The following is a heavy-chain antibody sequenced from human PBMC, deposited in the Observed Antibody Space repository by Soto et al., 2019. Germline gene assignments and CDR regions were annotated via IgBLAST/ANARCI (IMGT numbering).Heavy chain of an antibody. J-gene: IGHJ3*02. D-gene: IGHD5-12*01. Sequence: SETLSLTCTVSGGSISSYYWSWIRQPPGKGLEWIGYIYYSGSTNYNPSLKSRVTMSVDTSKNQFSLKLSSVTAADTAVYYCARDQREKRWLQFYRPRAFDIWGQGTVVTVSS. CDR3: ARDQREKRWLQFYRPRAFDI. CDR1: GGSISSYY. CDR2: IYYSGST. V-gene: IGHV4-59*01.